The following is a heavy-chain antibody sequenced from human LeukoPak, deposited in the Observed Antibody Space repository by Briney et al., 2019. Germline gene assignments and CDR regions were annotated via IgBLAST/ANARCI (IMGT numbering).Heavy chain of an antibody. V-gene: IGHV3-53*01. CDR1: GFTVSSNY. J-gene: IGHJ4*02. CDR3: ARDLGPTSIYPPGDY. Sequence: PGGSLRLSCAASGFTVSSNYMSWVRQAPGKGLEWVSVIYSGGSTYYADSVKGRFTISRDNSKNTLYLQMNSLRAEDTAVYYCARDLGPTSIYPPGDYWGQGTQVTVSS. CDR2: IYSGGST. D-gene: IGHD2-21*01.